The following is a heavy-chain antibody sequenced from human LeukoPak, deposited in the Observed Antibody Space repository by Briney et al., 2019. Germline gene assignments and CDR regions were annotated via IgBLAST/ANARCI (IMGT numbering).Heavy chain of an antibody. J-gene: IGHJ4*02. Sequence: GASVKVSCKVSGGTFSSYAISWVRQAPGQELEWMGGIIPIFGTANYAQKFQGRVTITADGSTSTAYMELSSLRSEDTAVYYCASERNYYDSSGYYYFDYWGQGTLVTVSS. CDR3: ASERNYYDSSGYYYFDY. D-gene: IGHD3-22*01. V-gene: IGHV1-69*13. CDR2: IIPIFGTA. CDR1: GGTFSSYA.